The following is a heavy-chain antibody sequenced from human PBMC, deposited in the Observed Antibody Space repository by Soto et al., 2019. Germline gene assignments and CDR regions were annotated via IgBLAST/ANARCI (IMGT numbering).Heavy chain of an antibody. CDR1: GCTFSSYA. Sequence: GGSLSLSCAASGCTFSSYAISSVRQAPGKGLEWVSAISGSGGSTYYADSVKGRFTISRDNSKNTLYLQMNSLRAEDTAVYYCASGLVPAAIWDLDMDVWGKRTTVTVSS. CDR2: ISGSGGST. V-gene: IGHV3-23*01. J-gene: IGHJ6*03. CDR3: ASGLVPAAIWDLDMDV. D-gene: IGHD2-2*01.